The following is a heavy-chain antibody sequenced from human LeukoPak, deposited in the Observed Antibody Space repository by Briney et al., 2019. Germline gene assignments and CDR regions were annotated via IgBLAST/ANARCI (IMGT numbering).Heavy chain of an antibody. CDR1: GGSISSSSYY. V-gene: IGHV4-39*07. Sequence: SETLSLTCTVSGGSISSSSYYWGWIRQPPGKGLEWIGSIYYSGSTYYNPSLKSRVTISVDTSKNQFSLKLSSVTAADTAVYYCASVDTAMVIGYRGQGTLVTVSS. J-gene: IGHJ4*02. D-gene: IGHD5-18*01. CDR2: IYYSGST. CDR3: ASVDTAMVIGY.